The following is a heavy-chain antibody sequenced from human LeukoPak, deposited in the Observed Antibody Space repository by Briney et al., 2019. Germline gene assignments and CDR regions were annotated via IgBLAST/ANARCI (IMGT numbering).Heavy chain of an antibody. CDR2: INHSGST. J-gene: IGHJ4*02. Sequence: SETLSLTCTVSGGSISSSSYYWGWIRQPPGKGLEWIGEINHSGSTNYNPSLKSRVTISVDTSKNQFSLKLSSVTAADTAVYYCASRAGIIAVAGYRDYWGQGTLVTVSS. CDR3: ASRAGIIAVAGYRDY. CDR1: GGSISSSSYY. D-gene: IGHD6-19*01. V-gene: IGHV4-39*07.